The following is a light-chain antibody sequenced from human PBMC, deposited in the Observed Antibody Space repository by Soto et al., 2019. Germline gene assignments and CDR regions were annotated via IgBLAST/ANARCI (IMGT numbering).Light chain of an antibody. J-gene: IGKJ3*01. Sequence: DIQMTQSPSSLSASVGDRVTLTCRASESISNYLAWYQQKPGRVPKLLIYAASTLQSGVPSRFSGSGSGTEFTLTINSLQPEDVAIYYCQKYNSVPRTFGPGTKVDIK. V-gene: IGKV1-27*01. CDR3: QKYNSVPRT. CDR1: ESISNY. CDR2: AAS.